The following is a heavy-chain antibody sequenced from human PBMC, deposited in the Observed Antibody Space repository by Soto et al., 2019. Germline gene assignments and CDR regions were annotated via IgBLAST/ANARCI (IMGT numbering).Heavy chain of an antibody. CDR1: GFTFSSYS. D-gene: IGHD2-21*02. V-gene: IGHV3-21*01. Sequence: GGSLRLSCAASGFTFSSYSMNWVRQAPGKGLEWVSSISSSSSYIYYADSVKGRFTISRDNAKNSLYLQMNSLRAEDTAVYYCARRRERHIVVVTAYGMAVWGQGTTVTVSS. J-gene: IGHJ6*02. CDR2: ISSSSSYI. CDR3: ARRRERHIVVVTAYGMAV.